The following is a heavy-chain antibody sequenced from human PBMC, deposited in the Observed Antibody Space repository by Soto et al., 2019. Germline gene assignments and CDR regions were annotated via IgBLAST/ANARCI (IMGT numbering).Heavy chain of an antibody. CDR2: TYYRSKWYN. CDR3: AKWTQLRYYYGMDV. CDR1: GDSVSNNNAA. D-gene: IGHD2-2*01. J-gene: IGHJ6*02. V-gene: IGHV6-1*01. Sequence: PSQTLSLTCAISGDSVSNNNAAWNWIRQSPSRGLEWLGRTYYRSKWYNDYAGSMKSRMTINPDTSKNQFSLQLNSVTPEDTAVYYCAKWTQLRYYYGMDVWGQGTTVTVSS.